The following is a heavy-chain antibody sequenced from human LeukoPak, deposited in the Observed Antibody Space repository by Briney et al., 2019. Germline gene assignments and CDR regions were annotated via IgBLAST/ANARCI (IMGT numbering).Heavy chain of an antibody. CDR3: ARSGGGSGSYPEW. CDR1: GGTFISYA. Sequence: SVNVSCKASGGTFISYAISWVRQAPGQGLEWMGRIIPILGIANYAQKFQGRVTITADKSTSTAYMELSSLRSEDTAVYYCARSGGGSGSYPEWWGQGTLVTVSS. CDR2: IIPILGIA. D-gene: IGHD1-26*01. V-gene: IGHV1-69*04. J-gene: IGHJ4*02.